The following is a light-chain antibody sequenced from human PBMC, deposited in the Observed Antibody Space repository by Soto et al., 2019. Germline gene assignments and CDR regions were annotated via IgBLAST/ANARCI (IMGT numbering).Light chain of an antibody. Sequence: EIAMTQSPATLSVSPGERATLSCRASQSISSNLAWYQQKPGQAPWLLVYAASTRATGVPVRFSGSGSGTEFTLTISSQQSEDFAVYYCQQYDNWPLTFGGGTKVEIK. CDR3: QQYDNWPLT. CDR2: AAS. J-gene: IGKJ4*01. V-gene: IGKV3-15*01. CDR1: QSISSN.